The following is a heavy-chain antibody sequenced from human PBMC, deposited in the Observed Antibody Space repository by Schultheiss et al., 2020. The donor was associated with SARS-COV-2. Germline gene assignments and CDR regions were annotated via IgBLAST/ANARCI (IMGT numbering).Heavy chain of an antibody. CDR3: ARGVGATPYYYMDV. D-gene: IGHD1-26*01. V-gene: IGHV3-11*04. J-gene: IGHJ6*03. CDR2: MSNRGTGSTI. CDR1: GFTFSDYY. Sequence: GESLKISCAASGFTFSDYYMSWIRQAPGKGLEWISKMSNRGTGSTIYYADSVRGRFTISRDSARNSLDLQMNSVRAEDTAVYYCARGVGATPYYYMDVWGKGTTVTVSS.